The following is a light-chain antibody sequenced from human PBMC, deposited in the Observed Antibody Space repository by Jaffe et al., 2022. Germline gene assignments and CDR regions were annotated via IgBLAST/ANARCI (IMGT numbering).Light chain of an antibody. V-gene: IGKV3-20*01. Sequence: EIVLTQSPGTLSLSPGDRVALSCRASQSIRDNFLAWYQQKSGQAPRLLIFGASSRATGIPDRFSGSGSGTDFSLTISRLEPEDFAVYYCQQYGISPLTFGGGTKVEIK. J-gene: IGKJ4*01. CDR3: QQYGISPLT. CDR2: GAS. CDR1: QSIRDNF.